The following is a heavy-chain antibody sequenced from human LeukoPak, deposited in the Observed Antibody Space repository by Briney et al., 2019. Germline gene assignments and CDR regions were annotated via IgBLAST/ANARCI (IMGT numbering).Heavy chain of an antibody. Sequence: PSQTLSLTCTVSGGSISSGSYYWSWIRQPAGRGLEWIGRIYTSGSTNYNPSLKSRVTISVDTSKNQFSLRLTSVTAADTAIYYCARGTASFDYWGPGTPVTVSS. CDR2: IYTSGST. V-gene: IGHV4-61*02. J-gene: IGHJ4*02. CDR1: GGSISSGSYY. CDR3: ARGTASFDY.